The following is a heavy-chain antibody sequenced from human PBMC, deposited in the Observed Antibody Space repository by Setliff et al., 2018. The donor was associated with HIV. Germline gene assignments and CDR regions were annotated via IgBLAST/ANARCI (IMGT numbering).Heavy chain of an antibody. CDR1: GYTFTSYG. J-gene: IGHJ6*03. D-gene: IGHD1-1*01. CDR3: ARDALDDTACYYSYMDV. V-gene: IGHV1-18*01. Sequence: GASVKVSCKASGYTFTSYGISWVRQAPGQGLEWMGWISAYNGNTNYAQKLQGRVTMTTDTSTSAAYMELRSLRSDDAAVDYCARDALDDTACYYSYMDVWGKGTTVTVSS. CDR2: ISAYNGNT.